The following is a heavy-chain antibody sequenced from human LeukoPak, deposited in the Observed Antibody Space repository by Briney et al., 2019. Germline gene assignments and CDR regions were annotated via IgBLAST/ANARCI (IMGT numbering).Heavy chain of an antibody. CDR2: IYHSGST. D-gene: IGHD6-13*01. V-gene: IGHV4-38-2*02. CDR1: GYSISSGYY. J-gene: IGHJ4*02. Sequence: SETLSLTCTVSGYSISSGYYWGWIRQPPGKGLEWIGSIYHSGSTYYNPSLKSRVTISVDTSKNQFSLKLSSVTAADTAVYYCASWSSSWEFDYWGQGTLVTVSS. CDR3: ASWSSSWEFDY.